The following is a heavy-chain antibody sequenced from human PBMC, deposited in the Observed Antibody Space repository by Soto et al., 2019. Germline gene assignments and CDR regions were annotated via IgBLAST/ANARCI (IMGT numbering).Heavy chain of an antibody. CDR1: GFTFSSCT. Sequence: EVHLVESGGGLVKPGGSLRLSCAVSGFTFSSCTMNWVRQAPGKGLEWVSSISPSTSHIYYADSVKGRFTISRDNAKNSLFLQMHCLTAEDTAVYYCSGCSGGACHQNYGMDVWGQGTTVTVSS. D-gene: IGHD2-15*01. CDR3: SGCSGGACHQNYGMDV. CDR2: ISPSTSHI. V-gene: IGHV3-21*01. J-gene: IGHJ6*02.